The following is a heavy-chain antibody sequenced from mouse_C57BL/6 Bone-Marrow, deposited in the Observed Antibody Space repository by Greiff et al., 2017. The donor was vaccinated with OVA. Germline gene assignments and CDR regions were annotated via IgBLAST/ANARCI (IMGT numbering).Heavy chain of an antibody. V-gene: IGHV3-6*01. D-gene: IGHD2-3*01. CDR3: ARGEDRWLLMNYFDY. CDR2: ISYDGSN. Sequence: VQLQQSGPGLVKPSQSLSLTCSVAGYSITSGYYWNWIRQFPGNKLEWMGYISYDGSNNYNPSLKNRISITRDTSKNQFFLKLNSVTTEDTATYYCARGEDRWLLMNYFDYWGQGTTLTVSS. CDR1: GYSITSGYY. J-gene: IGHJ2*01.